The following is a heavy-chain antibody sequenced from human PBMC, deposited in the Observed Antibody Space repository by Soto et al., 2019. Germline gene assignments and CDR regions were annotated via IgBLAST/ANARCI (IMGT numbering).Heavy chain of an antibody. D-gene: IGHD6-19*01. Sequence: PSETLSFTCTVSGGSISCYFWSWIRQPAGKGVEWIGRIYSSGSTNYNPSLKSRVTMSIDTSKNQFSLKLSSVTAADTAVYYCARDMPPDVAVAANWGQGTLVTVSS. V-gene: IGHV4-4*07. CDR3: ARDMPPDVAVAAN. CDR2: IYSSGST. CDR1: GGSISCYF. J-gene: IGHJ4*02.